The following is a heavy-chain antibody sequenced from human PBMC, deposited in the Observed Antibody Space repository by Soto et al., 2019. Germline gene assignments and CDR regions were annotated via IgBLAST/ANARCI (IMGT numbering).Heavy chain of an antibody. CDR2: INPNSGGT. J-gene: IGHJ3*02. V-gene: IGHV1-2*04. CDR3: ASSLFPLYAFDI. CDR1: GYTFTGYY. D-gene: IGHD3-3*01. Sequence: VTSVKVSCTASGYTFTGYYMHWVRQAPGQGLEWMGWINPNSGGTNYAQKFQGWVTMTRDTSISTAYMELSRLRSDDTAVYYCASSLFPLYAFDIWGQGTMVTVSS.